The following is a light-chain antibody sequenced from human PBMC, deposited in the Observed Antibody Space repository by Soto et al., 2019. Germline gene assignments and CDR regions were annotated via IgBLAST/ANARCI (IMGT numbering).Light chain of an antibody. Sequence: DIVMTQTPSTLSLSPGERATLSCRASQNVNNYLAWYQQKPGQAPRLLIYDASNRATGIPARFSGSRSGTDFTLTISSLEPEDFGVYYCQQHDNWPLTFGGGTKVEIK. CDR1: QNVNNY. CDR3: QQHDNWPLT. J-gene: IGKJ4*01. V-gene: IGKV3-11*01. CDR2: DAS.